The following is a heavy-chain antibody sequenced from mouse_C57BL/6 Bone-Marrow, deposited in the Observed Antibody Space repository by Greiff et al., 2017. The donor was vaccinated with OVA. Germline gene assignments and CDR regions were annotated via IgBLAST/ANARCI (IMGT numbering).Heavy chain of an antibody. V-gene: IGHV6-3*01. D-gene: IGHD2-3*01. CDR1: GFTFSNYW. J-gene: IGHJ2*01. CDR2: IRLKSDNYAT. CDR3: TRKDGYLLFDY. Sequence: DVQLQESGGGLVQPGGSMKLSCVASGFTFSNYWMNWVRQSPEKGLEWVAQIRLKSDNYATHYAESVKGRFTISRDDSKSSVYLQMNNLRAEDTGIYYCTRKDGYLLFDYWGQGTTLTVSS.